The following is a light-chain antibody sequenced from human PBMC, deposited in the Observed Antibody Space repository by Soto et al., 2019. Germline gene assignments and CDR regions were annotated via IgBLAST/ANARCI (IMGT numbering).Light chain of an antibody. CDR3: HQYYSYPWT. CDR1: QSIDTW. V-gene: IGKV1-5*03. J-gene: IGKJ1*01. CDR2: KAS. Sequence: DIQMTQSPSTLSASVGDRITITCRASQSIDTWLAWYQQKPGKAPNLLIYKASTLQSGVPSRFSGSGSETEFTLTISGLQPDDFATYHCHQYYSYPWTFGQGTKVEIK.